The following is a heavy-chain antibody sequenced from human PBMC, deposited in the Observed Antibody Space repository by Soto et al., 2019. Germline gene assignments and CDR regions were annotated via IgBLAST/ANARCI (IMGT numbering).Heavy chain of an antibody. J-gene: IGHJ4*02. CDR1: GGSISNYY. CDR2: IYYTGST. CDR3: ARRFCGGRNCYLSFDY. V-gene: IGHV4-59*08. Sequence: SETLSLTCTVSGGSISNYYWSWIRQPPGKGLEWIGYIYYTGSTNYNPSLKSRVTMSVDASKNQFSLRLDSVTAADTAVYYCARRFCGGRNCYLSFDYWGQGTLVTVSS. D-gene: IGHD2-15*01.